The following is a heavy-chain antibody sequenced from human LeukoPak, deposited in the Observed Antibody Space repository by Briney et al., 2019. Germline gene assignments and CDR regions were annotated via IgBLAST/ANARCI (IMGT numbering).Heavy chain of an antibody. CDR3: STDSGRSYFYFDF. Sequence: ASVKVSCKISGFGLSVLSIHWMRQAPGKGLEWVGGIRPETGEPIFAQKFRGRVTITEDTFTDTGYLELRGLTSEDTAVYYCSTDSGRSYFYFDFWGQRTLVTVSS. V-gene: IGHV1-24*01. D-gene: IGHD3-10*01. CDR2: IRPETGEP. CDR1: GFGLSVLS. J-gene: IGHJ4*02.